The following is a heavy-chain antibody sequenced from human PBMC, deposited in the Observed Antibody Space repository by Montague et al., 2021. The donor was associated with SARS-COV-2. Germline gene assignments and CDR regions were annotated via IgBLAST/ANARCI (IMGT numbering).Heavy chain of an antibody. V-gene: IGHV2-70*11. CDR1: GFSLSTSGMC. CDR3: ARMSVRGVIFDX. Sequence: PTLVKPTQTLTLTCTFSGFSLSTSGMCVSWIRQPPGKALEWLARIDWDDDKYYSTSLKTRLTISKDTSKNQVVLTMTNMGPVDTATYYCARMSVRGVIFDXWGQGTLVTVSS. CDR2: IDWDDDK. D-gene: IGHD3-10*01. J-gene: IGHJ4*02.